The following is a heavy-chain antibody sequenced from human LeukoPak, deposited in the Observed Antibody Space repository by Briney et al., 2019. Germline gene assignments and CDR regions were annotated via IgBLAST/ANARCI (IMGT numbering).Heavy chain of an antibody. CDR1: GYTFTSYG. J-gene: IGHJ4*02. CDR2: ISAYNGNT. Sequence: ASVKVSCKASGYTFTSYGISWVRQAPGQGLEWMGWISAYNGNTNYAQKLQGRVTMTTDTSTSTACMELRSLRSDDTAVYYCARLWALKIGDYWGQGTLVTVSS. V-gene: IGHV1-18*01. D-gene: IGHD7-27*01. CDR3: ARLWALKIGDY.